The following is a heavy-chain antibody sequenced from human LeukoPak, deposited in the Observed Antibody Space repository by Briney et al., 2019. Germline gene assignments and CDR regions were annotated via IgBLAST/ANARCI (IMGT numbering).Heavy chain of an antibody. Sequence: GGSLRLSCAASGFTFSSYGMNWVRQAPGKGLEWVSSISSSSSYIYYADSVKGRFTISRDNAKNSLYLQMNSLRAEDTAVYYCARGSTMVRGVMNYWGQGTLVTVSS. CDR2: ISSSSSYI. CDR1: GFTFSSYG. CDR3: ARGSTMVRGVMNY. J-gene: IGHJ4*02. V-gene: IGHV3-21*01. D-gene: IGHD3-10*01.